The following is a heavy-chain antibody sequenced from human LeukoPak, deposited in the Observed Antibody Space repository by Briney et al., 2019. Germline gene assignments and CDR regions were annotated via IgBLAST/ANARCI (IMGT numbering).Heavy chain of an antibody. J-gene: IGHJ6*02. CDR2: IIPIFGTA. D-gene: IGHD3-3*01. Sequence: ASVKVSCKASGYTFTTYYMHWVRQAPGHGLEWMGGIIPIFGTANYAQKFQGRVTITADESTSTAYMELSSLRSEDTAVYYCARDYDFWSGYSKTYYYYGMDVWGQGTTVTVSS. V-gene: IGHV1-69*13. CDR3: ARDYDFWSGYSKTYYYYGMDV. CDR1: GYTFTTYY.